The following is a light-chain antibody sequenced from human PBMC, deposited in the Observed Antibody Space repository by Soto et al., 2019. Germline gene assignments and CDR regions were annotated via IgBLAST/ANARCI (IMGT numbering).Light chain of an antibody. J-gene: IGKJ4*01. V-gene: IGKV1-39*01. CDR1: QGISSY. CDR3: QQSYGMPRFT. CDR2: SAS. Sequence: DIQMTQSPSSLSASVGDTVTITCRASQGISSYLNWYQQQPGKAPNLLISSASTLRSDVPARLSGSASGTDFTFTISSLQSYDFETSYCQQSYGMPRFTFGGGTKVEIK.